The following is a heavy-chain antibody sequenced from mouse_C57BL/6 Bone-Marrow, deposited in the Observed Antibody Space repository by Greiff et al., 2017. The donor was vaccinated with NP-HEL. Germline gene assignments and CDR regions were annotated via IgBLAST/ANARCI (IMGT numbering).Heavy chain of an antibody. CDR1: GYTFTSYW. Sequence: QVHVKQSGAELAKPGASVKLSCKASGYTFTSYWMHWVKQRPGQGLEWIGYINPSSGYTKYNQKFKDKATLTADKSSSTAYMQLSSLTYEDSAVYYCARFITTVVATEEGYFDYWGQGTTLTVSS. D-gene: IGHD1-1*01. CDR3: ARFITTVVATEEGYFDY. CDR2: INPSSGYT. J-gene: IGHJ2*01. V-gene: IGHV1-7*01.